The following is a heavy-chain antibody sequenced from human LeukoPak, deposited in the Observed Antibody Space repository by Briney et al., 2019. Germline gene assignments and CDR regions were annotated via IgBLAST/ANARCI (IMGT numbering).Heavy chain of an antibody. CDR1: GGSISSHY. V-gene: IGHV4-59*11. CDR3: ARGGQWLTLDY. D-gene: IGHD6-19*01. Sequence: SETLSLTCTVSGGSISSHYWSWIRQPPRTGLGWVGYIYYSGSANYNPSLTSRVTISVDTSTNQFSLSLSSVSAADTAVYYCARGGQWLTLDYCGQGTLVTVSS. CDR2: IYYSGSA. J-gene: IGHJ4*02.